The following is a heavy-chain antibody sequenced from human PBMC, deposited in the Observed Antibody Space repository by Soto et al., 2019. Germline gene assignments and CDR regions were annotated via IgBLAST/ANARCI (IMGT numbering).Heavy chain of an antibody. CDR2: TYYRSKWYN. CDR1: VDSVSSNSAA. V-gene: IGHV6-1*01. CDR3: ARVPAARLRISGRQYFDY. D-gene: IGHD6-6*01. J-gene: IGHJ4*02. Sequence: PSQTLSLTCAISVDSVSSNSAAWNWIRQSPSRGLEWLGRTYYRSKWYNDYAVSVKSRITINPDTSKNQFSLQLNSVTPEDTAVYYCARVPAARLRISGRQYFDYWGQGTLVTVSS.